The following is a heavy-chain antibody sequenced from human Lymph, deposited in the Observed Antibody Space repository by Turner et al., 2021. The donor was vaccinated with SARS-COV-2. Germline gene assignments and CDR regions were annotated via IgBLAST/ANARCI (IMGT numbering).Heavy chain of an antibody. V-gene: IGHV1-24*01. CDR1: GYTLTELS. Sequence: QVQLVQSGAEVKKPGASVKVYCKVSGYTLTELSMHWVRQAPGKGLEWMGGFDPEDGKTIYAQKFQGRVTMTEDTSTDTAYMELSSLRSEDTAVYYCATDRSSGWPHYYYYTMDVWGQGTTVTVSS. J-gene: IGHJ6*02. D-gene: IGHD6-19*01. CDR2: FDPEDGKT. CDR3: ATDRSSGWPHYYYYTMDV.